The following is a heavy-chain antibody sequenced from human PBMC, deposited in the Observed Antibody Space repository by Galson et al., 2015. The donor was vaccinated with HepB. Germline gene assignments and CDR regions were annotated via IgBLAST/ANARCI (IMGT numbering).Heavy chain of an antibody. V-gene: IGHV3-49*04. CDR1: GFTFGDYA. J-gene: IGHJ4*02. D-gene: IGHD5-18*01. CDR3: TRDALIGGYSYGYFDY. Sequence: SLRLSCAASGFTFGDYAMSWVRQAPGKGLEWVGFIRSKAYGGTTEYAASVKGRFTISRDDSKSIAYLQMNSLKTEDTAVYYCTRDALIGGYSYGYFDYWGQGTLVTVSS. CDR2: IRSKAYGGTT.